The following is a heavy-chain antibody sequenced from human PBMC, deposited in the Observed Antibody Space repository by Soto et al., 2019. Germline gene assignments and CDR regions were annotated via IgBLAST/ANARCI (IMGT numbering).Heavy chain of an antibody. Sequence: EVQLLESGGGLVQPGGSLRLSCAASGFTFSSYAMSWVRQSPGKGLEWVSAISGSGGSTYYADSVKGRFTISRDNSKNTLYLQMNSLRAEDTAVYYCAKVYEITYYDFWSGYYKYFDYWGQGTLVTVSS. CDR3: AKVYEITYYDFWSGYYKYFDY. D-gene: IGHD3-3*01. V-gene: IGHV3-23*01. J-gene: IGHJ4*02. CDR2: ISGSGGST. CDR1: GFTFSSYA.